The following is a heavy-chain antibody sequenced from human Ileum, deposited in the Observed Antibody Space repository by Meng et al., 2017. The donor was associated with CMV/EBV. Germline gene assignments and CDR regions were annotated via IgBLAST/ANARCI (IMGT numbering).Heavy chain of an antibody. Sequence: LSCATSGFAFSSYWMHWVRQVPGKGLVWVSRINEDGGTTDYADSVRGRFTISRDNAKNTLYLQMNTLRDEDTAVYYCARDVAGRDSAWGQGALVTVSS. D-gene: IGHD6-19*01. V-gene: IGHV3-74*01. CDR2: INEDGGTT. CDR1: GFAFSSYW. J-gene: IGHJ5*02. CDR3: ARDVAGRDSA.